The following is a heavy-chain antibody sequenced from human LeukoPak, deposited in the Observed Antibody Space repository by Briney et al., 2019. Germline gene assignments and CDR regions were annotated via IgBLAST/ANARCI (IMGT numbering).Heavy chain of an antibody. CDR2: IYYSGST. V-gene: IGHV4-59*08. CDR1: GASISADY. Sequence: PSETLFLTCAVSGASISADYWIWIRQPPGKGLEWIGYIYYSGSTNYNPSLKSRVTISVDTSKNQFSLRLSSVTAADTAMYYCARRVPSGFVDSWGQGTLVTVSS. CDR3: ARRVPSGFVDS. D-gene: IGHD5-12*01. J-gene: IGHJ4*02.